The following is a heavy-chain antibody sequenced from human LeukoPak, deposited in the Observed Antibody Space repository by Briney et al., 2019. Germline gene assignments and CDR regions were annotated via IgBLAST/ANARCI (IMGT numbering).Heavy chain of an antibody. CDR1: GFTVSSNY. V-gene: IGHV3-53*01. D-gene: IGHD6-13*01. CDR2: IYSGGST. Sequence: GGSLRLSCAASGFTVSSNYMSWVRQAPGKGLEWVSVIYSGGSTYYADSVKGRFTISRDNSKNTPYLQMNNLRAEDTAVYYCARSLAAAGPYYYYYYMDVWGKGTTVTVSS. J-gene: IGHJ6*03. CDR3: ARSLAAAGPYYYYYYMDV.